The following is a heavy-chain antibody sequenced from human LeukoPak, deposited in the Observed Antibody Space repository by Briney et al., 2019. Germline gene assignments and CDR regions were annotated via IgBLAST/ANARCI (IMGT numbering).Heavy chain of an antibody. D-gene: IGHD3-22*01. CDR2: ISSSSYI. Sequence: GGSLRLSCAASGFTFSSYSMNWVRQAPGKGLEWVSSISSSSYIYYADSVKGRFTISRDNAKNSLYLQMNSLRAEDTAVYYCAREVSYYYDGSGYYYFDYWGQGTLVTVSS. CDR3: AREVSYYYDGSGYYYFDY. V-gene: IGHV3-21*01. J-gene: IGHJ4*02. CDR1: GFTFSSYS.